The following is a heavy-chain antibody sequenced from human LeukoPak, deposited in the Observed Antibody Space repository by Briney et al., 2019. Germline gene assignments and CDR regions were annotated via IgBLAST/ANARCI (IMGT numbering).Heavy chain of an antibody. CDR3: ARYGGNAFDV. Sequence: GGSLRLSCSASGFTFSSYAMHWVRQAPGKGLEYVSAISSNGGSTYYADSVKGRFTISRDNSENTLYLQMSSLRAEDTAVYYCARYGGNAFDVWGQGTMVTVSS. V-gene: IGHV3-64D*09. CDR2: ISSNGGST. D-gene: IGHD5-12*01. CDR1: GFTFSSYA. J-gene: IGHJ3*01.